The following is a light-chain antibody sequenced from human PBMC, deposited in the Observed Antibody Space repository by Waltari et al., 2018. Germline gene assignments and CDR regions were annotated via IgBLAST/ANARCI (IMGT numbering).Light chain of an antibody. V-gene: IGLV2-14*03. Sequence: QSGLTQPASVSASPGQSITISCTGTSSDVGGYDYVSWYQQRPGNAPNLLFYDVSGRPSGISYRFSASKSGSTASLTISGLQADDEGDYFCSSYATGNTVVFGGGTKVTVL. J-gene: IGLJ2*01. CDR1: SSDVGGYDY. CDR3: SSYATGNTVV. CDR2: DVS.